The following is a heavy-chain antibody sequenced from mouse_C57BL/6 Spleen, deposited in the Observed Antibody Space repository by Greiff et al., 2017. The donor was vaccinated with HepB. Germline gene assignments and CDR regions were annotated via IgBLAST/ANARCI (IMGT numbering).Heavy chain of an antibody. CDR2: ISDGGSYT. Sequence: EVHLVESGGGLVKPGGSLKLSCAASGFTFSSYAMSWVRQTPEKRLEWVATISDGGSYTYYPDNVKGRFTISRDNAKNNLYLQMSHLKSEDTAMYYCARDRYYYGSSPFYAMDYWGQGTSVTVSS. CDR1: GFTFSSYA. J-gene: IGHJ4*01. D-gene: IGHD1-1*01. V-gene: IGHV5-4*01. CDR3: ARDRYYYGSSPFYAMDY.